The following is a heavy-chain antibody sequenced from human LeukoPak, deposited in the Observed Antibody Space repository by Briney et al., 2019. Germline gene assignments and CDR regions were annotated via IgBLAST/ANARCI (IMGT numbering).Heavy chain of an antibody. V-gene: IGHV3-48*02. CDR2: IPSSCSTI. CDR1: GFIFSNYN. CDR3: AREILSVYSDY. D-gene: IGHD3-9*01. Sequence: PGGSQRLSCAASGFIFSNYNMNWVRQAPGKGLEWVSHIPSSCSTIFYADSVKGRFTISRDNAKNSLYLQMNNLRDEDTAVYYCAREILSVYSDYWGQGTLVTVPS. J-gene: IGHJ4*02.